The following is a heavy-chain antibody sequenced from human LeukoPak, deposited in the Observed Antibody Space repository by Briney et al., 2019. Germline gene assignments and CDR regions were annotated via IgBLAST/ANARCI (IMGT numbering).Heavy chain of an antibody. D-gene: IGHD1-26*01. Sequence: SETLSLTCTVSGGSISSYYWSWIRQPAGKGLEWIGRIYTSGSTNYNPSLKSRVTISVDTSKNQFSLKLSSVTAADTAVYYCAREVSRIVGAYYFDYWGQGTLVTVSS. V-gene: IGHV4-4*07. CDR2: IYTSGST. J-gene: IGHJ4*02. CDR1: GGSISSYY. CDR3: AREVSRIVGAYYFDY.